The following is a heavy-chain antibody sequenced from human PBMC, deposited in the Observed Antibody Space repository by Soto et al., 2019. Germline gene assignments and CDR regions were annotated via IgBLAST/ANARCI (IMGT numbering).Heavy chain of an antibody. V-gene: IGHV3-33*01. CDR3: ARDPGQDEAMDY. CDR1: GFAFSDFG. J-gene: IGHJ4*02. CDR2: IWHDGKNK. Sequence: QVQVVESGGGVVQPGRSLRLSCAASGFAFSDFGMHWVRQAPGKGLEWVAVIWHDGKNKDYADYAKGRFTISRDNSRNILYLEMNSLRVEDTDVYYCARDPGQDEAMDYWGQGTLVTVSS.